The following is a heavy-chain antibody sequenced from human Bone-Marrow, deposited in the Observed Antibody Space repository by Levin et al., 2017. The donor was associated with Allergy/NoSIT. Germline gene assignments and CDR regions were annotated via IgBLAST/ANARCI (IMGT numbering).Heavy chain of an antibody. D-gene: IGHD3-22*01. J-gene: IGHJ2*01. CDR2: IVVGSGNT. V-gene: IGHV1-58*01. CDR1: GFTFTSSA. CDR3: AAHSIDYYDSSGQYWYFDL. Sequence: PGESLKISCKASGFTFTSSAVQWVRQARGQRLEWIGWIVVGSGNTNYAQKFQERVTITRDMSTSTAYMELSSLRSEDTAVYYCAAHSIDYYDSSGQYWYFDLWGRGTLVTVSS.